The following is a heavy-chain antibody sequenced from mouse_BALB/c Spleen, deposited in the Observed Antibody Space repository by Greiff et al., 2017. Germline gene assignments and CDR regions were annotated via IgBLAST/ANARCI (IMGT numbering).Heavy chain of an antibody. V-gene: IGHV7-3*02. Sequence: EVKLVESGGGLVQPGGSLRLSCATSGFTFTDYYMSWVRQPPGKALEWLGFIRNKANGYTTEYSASVKGRFTISRDNSQSILYLQMNTLRAEDSATYYCARDLGYYYGSSYGFAYWGQGTLVTVSA. CDR3: ARDLGYYYGSSYGFAY. D-gene: IGHD1-1*01. J-gene: IGHJ3*01. CDR1: GFTFTDYY. CDR2: IRNKANGYTT.